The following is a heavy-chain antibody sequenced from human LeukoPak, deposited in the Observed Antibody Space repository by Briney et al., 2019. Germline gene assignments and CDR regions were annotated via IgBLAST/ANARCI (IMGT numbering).Heavy chain of an antibody. CDR2: INPNSGGT. V-gene: IGHV1-2*02. J-gene: IGHJ5*02. CDR1: GYTFTSYG. Sequence: ASVKVSCKASGYTFTSYGISWVRQAPGQGLEWMGWINPNSGGTNYAQKFQGRVTMTRDTSISTAYMELSRLRSDDTAVYYCARDQVVVAATAFDPWGQGTLVTVSS. CDR3: ARDQVVVAATAFDP. D-gene: IGHD2-15*01.